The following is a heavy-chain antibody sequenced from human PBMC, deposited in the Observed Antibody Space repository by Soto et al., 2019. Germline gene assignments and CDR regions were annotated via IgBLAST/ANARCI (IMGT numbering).Heavy chain of an antibody. J-gene: IGHJ4*02. Sequence: QVHLQESGPGLVKPSGTLSLTCAVSGCSISSSNWWSWVRQPPGKGLEWIGEVYHSGNTNYNPSLKSRVTISVDKSKNQFSLKLNSVTAADTAVYYCAGSYDYVWSDYWGQGTLVTVSS. CDR2: VYHSGNT. CDR3: AGSYDYVWSDY. D-gene: IGHD3-16*01. CDR1: GCSISSSNW. V-gene: IGHV4-4*02.